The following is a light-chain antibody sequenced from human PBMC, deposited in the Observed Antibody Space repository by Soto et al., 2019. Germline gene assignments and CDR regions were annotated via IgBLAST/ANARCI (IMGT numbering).Light chain of an antibody. CDR2: KAS. CDR1: QSISSW. V-gene: IGKV1-5*03. J-gene: IGKJ1*01. CDR3: QQYNSYSRGT. Sequence: DIQMTQSPSTLSASVGDRVTITCRASQSISSWLAWYQQKPGKAPKLLIYKASSLESGVPSRFSGSGSGTEFTLTISSLQPDDFATYYCQQYNSYSRGTFGQGTRWIS.